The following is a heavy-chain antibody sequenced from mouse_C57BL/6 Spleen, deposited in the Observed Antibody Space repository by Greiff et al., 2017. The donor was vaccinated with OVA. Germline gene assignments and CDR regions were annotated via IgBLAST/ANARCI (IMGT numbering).Heavy chain of an antibody. D-gene: IGHD1-2*01. J-gene: IGHJ1*03. V-gene: IGHV1-64*01. CDR1: GYTFTSYW. CDR3: ARSPRLYFDV. CDR2: IHPNSGSN. Sequence: QVQLQQPGAELVKPGASVKLSCKASGYTFTSYWMHWVKQRPGQGLEWIGMIHPNSGSNNYHEKFKSKATLTVDKSSTTAYMQLSSLTSEDSAVYYCARSPRLYFDVWGTGTTVTVSS.